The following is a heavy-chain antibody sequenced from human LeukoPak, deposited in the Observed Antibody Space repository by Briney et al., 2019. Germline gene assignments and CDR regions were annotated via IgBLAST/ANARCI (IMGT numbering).Heavy chain of an antibody. V-gene: IGHV4-31*03. D-gene: IGHD5-12*01. Sequence: SETLSLTCTVSGGSISSGGYYWSWIRQHPGKGLEWIGYIYYSGSTYYNPSLKSRVTISVDTSKNQFSLKLSSVTAADTAVYYCARGGRGYSGYDYGFDYWGQGTLVTVSP. CDR1: GGSISSGGYY. CDR3: ARGGRGYSGYDYGFDY. CDR2: IYYSGST. J-gene: IGHJ4*02.